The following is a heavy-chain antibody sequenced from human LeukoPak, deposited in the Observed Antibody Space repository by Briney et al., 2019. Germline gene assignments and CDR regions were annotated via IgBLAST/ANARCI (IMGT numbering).Heavy chain of an antibody. Sequence: GGSLRLSCAASGVTFSSYGMHWVRQAPGKGLEWVAVISYDGSNKCYADSVKGRFTISRDNSKNTLYLQMNSLRAEDTAVYYCALRDGYNLYYFDYWGQGTLVTVSS. D-gene: IGHD5-24*01. CDR2: ISYDGSNK. V-gene: IGHV3-30*03. CDR1: GVTFSSYG. J-gene: IGHJ4*02. CDR3: ALRDGYNLYYFDY.